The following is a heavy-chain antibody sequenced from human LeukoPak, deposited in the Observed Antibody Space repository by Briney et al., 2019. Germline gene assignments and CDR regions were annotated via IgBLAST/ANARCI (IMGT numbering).Heavy chain of an antibody. CDR3: ARWGRYSYGYFNWFDP. V-gene: IGHV4-4*07. D-gene: IGHD5-18*01. J-gene: IGHJ5*02. CDR1: GGSISSYY. Sequence: KPSETLSLTCTVSGGSISSYYWSWIRQPAGKGLEWIGRIYTSGSTNYNPSLKSRVTMSVDTSKNQFSLKLSSVTAADTAVYYCARWGRYSYGYFNWFDPWGRGTLVTVSS. CDR2: IYTSGST.